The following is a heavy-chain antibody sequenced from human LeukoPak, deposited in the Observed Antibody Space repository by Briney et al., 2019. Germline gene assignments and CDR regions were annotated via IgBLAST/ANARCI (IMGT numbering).Heavy chain of an antibody. D-gene: IGHD3-10*01. CDR3: ARAHYYGSGSYFRTEAFDI. V-gene: IGHV3-23*01. CDR2: ISGSGGST. CDR1: GFTFSSYA. J-gene: IGHJ3*02. Sequence: PGGSLRLSCAASGFTFSSYAMSWVRQAPGKGLEWVSAISGSGGSTYYADSVKGRFTISRDNAKNSLYLQMNSLRAEDTAVYYCARAHYYGSGSYFRTEAFDIWGQGTMVTVSS.